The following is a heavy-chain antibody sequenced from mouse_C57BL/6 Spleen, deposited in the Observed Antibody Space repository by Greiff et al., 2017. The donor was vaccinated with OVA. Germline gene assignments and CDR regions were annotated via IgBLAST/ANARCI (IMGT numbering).Heavy chain of an antibody. CDR3: ARRGNYAY. J-gene: IGHJ2*01. V-gene: IGHV1-54*01. CDR2: IDPGSGGT. D-gene: IGHD2-1*01. CDR1: GYAFTNYL. Sequence: VQLQQSGAELVRPGTSVKVSCKASGYAFTNYLIEWVKQRPGQGLEWIGVIDPGSGGTNYNEKCKGKATLTADKSSSTAYMQLSRLRGEDSAVYFCARRGNYAYWGQGTTLTVSS.